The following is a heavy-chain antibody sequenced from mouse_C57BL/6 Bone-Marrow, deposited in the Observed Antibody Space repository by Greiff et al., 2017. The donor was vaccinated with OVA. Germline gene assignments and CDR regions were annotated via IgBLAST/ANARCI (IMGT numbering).Heavy chain of an antibody. V-gene: IGHV2-2*01. CDR1: GFSLTSYG. CDR3: ARNRDSPFAY. J-gene: IGHJ3*01. Sequence: QVQLQQSGPGLVQPSQSLSITCTVSGFSLTSYGVHWVRQSPGKGLEWLGVIWSGGSTDYNAAFISRLSISKDNSKSQVFFTMTSLQADDTAIYYCARNRDSPFAYWGQGTLVTVSS. D-gene: IGHD3-3*01. CDR2: IWSGGST.